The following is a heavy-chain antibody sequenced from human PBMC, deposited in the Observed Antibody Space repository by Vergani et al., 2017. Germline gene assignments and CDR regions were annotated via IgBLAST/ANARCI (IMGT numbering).Heavy chain of an antibody. D-gene: IGHD4-17*01. CDR3: ARKLGTVTTYSHAFDI. V-gene: IGHV5-51*01. J-gene: IGHJ3*02. CDR1: GYSFTSYW. Sequence: EVQLVQSGAEVKKPGESLKISCKGSGYSFTSYWIGWVRQMPGKGLEWMGIIYPGDSDTRYRQSFQGQVTISADKSISTADLQWSSLKASDTAMYDCARKLGTVTTYSHAFDIWGQGTMVTVSS. CDR2: IYPGDSDT.